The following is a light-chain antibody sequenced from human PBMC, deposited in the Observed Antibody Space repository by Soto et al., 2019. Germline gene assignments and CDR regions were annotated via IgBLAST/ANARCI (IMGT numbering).Light chain of an antibody. CDR2: GAS. CDR3: QHYNNWPPLT. CDR1: QSVSSN. V-gene: IGKV3-15*01. Sequence: ELVMTQSPATLSVSPGERATLSCRTSQSVSSNLAWYQQKPGQAPRLLIYGASTRAAGIPVRFSGSGSGTEFTLTISSLRSEDFAVYYCQHYNNWPPLTFGGGTKVEIK. J-gene: IGKJ4*01.